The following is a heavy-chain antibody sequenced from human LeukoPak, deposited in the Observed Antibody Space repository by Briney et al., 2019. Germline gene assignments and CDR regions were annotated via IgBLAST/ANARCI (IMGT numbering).Heavy chain of an antibody. CDR1: GFTFSSYS. CDR3: ALDGGKGFDP. J-gene: IGHJ5*02. V-gene: IGHV3-21*01. Sequence: GGFLRLSCAASGFTFSSYSMNWVRQAPGKGLEWVSSISSSSSYIYYADSVKGRFTISRDNAKNSLYLQMNSLRAEDTAVYYCALDGGKGFDPWGQGTLVTVSS. CDR2: ISSSSSYI. D-gene: IGHD3-16*01.